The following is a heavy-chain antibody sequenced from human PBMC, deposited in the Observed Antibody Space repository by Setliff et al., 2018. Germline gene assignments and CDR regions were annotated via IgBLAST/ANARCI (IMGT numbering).Heavy chain of an antibody. CDR3: AKLVWLTTWYYMDV. Sequence: HPGGSLRLSCTASGFTFSAYWMSLVRQAPGKGLEWVANIDKEAIDKYYVGSVKGRLTISRDNAKNSLYLQMNSLRAEDTAVYYCAKLVWLTTWYYMDVWGKGTTVTVSS. D-gene: IGHD5-18*01. CDR2: IDKEAIDK. J-gene: IGHJ6*03. CDR1: GFTFSAYW. V-gene: IGHV3-7*03.